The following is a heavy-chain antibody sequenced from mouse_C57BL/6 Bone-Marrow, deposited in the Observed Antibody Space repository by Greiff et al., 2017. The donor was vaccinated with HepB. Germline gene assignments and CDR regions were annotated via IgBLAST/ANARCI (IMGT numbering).Heavy chain of an antibody. Sequence: QVQLQQPGTELVRPGSSVKLSCKASGYTFTSYWMHWVKQRPVQGLEWIGNINPTDGGTNYNEKFKGKATLTVDKSSSTAYMQLSSLTSEDSAVYYWARRLTVEYWGQGTTLTV. CDR3: ARRLTVEY. V-gene: IGHV1-53*01. D-gene: IGHD1-1*01. J-gene: IGHJ2*01. CDR2: INPTDGGT. CDR1: GYTFTSYW.